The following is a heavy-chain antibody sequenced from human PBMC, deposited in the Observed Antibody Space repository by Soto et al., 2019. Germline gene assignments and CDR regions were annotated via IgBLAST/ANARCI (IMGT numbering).Heavy chain of an antibody. CDR1: GFTFSNAW. CDR3: ARKHYGGHYFDY. V-gene: IGHV3-53*01. Sequence: PGGSLRLSCAASGFTFSNAWMSWVRQAPGKGLEWDSVLYSGGSTYYADSVKGRFTISRDNSKNTLYLQMNSMRAEDKAVYYCARKHYGGHYFDYWGHGTLVTVSS. J-gene: IGHJ4*01. CDR2: LYSGGST. D-gene: IGHD4-17*01.